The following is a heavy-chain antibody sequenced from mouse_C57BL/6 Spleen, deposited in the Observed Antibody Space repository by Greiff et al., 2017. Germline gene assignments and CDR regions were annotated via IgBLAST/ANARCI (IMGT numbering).Heavy chain of an antibody. J-gene: IGHJ3*01. Sequence: EVQGVESGPELVKPGASVKISCKASGYSFTDYNMSWVKQSNGKSLEWIGVINPNYGTTSYNQKLKGKATLTVDQSSSTAYMQLNSLTSECSAVYYCARIYDGYYECAYWGQGTLVTVAA. CDR1: GYSFTDYN. CDR2: INPNYGTT. CDR3: ARIYDGYYECAY. D-gene: IGHD2-3*01. V-gene: IGHV1-39*01.